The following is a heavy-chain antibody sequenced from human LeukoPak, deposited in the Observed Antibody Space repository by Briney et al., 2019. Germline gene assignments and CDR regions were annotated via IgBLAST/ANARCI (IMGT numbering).Heavy chain of an antibody. Sequence: PSETLSLTCTVSGGSISSYYWSWIRQPAGKGLEWIGRIYTSGSTNYNPSLKSRVTMSVDTSKNQFSLKLSSVTAADTAVYYCARDMASSSWYYYFDYWGQGTLVTVSS. CDR3: ARDMASSSWYYYFDY. V-gene: IGHV4-4*07. CDR2: IYTSGST. J-gene: IGHJ4*02. CDR1: GGSISSYY. D-gene: IGHD6-13*01.